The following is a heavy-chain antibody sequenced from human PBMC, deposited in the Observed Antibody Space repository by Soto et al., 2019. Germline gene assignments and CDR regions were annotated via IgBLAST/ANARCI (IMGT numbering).Heavy chain of an antibody. CDR2: ISSSSSYI. V-gene: IGHV3-21*01. CDR3: AADYDFWSGYYSPSGFDY. Sequence: GGSLRLSCAASGFTFSSYSMNWVRQAPGKGLEWVSSISSSSSYIYYADSVKGRFTISGDNAKNSLYLQMNSLRAEDTAVYYCAADYDFWSGYYSPSGFDYWGQGTLVTVSS. CDR1: GFTFSSYS. J-gene: IGHJ4*02. D-gene: IGHD3-3*01.